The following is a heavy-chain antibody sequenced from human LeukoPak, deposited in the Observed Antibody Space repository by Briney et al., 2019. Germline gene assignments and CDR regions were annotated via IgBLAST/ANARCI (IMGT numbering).Heavy chain of an antibody. CDR1: GFTVSSNY. CDR2: IYSGGST. V-gene: IGHV3-53*01. J-gene: IGHJ6*03. D-gene: IGHD6-19*01. CDR3: ARERSIAVAGTLRREVYYMDV. Sequence: GGSLRLSCAASGFTVSSNYMSWVRQAPGKGLEWVSVIYSGGSTYYADSVKGRFTISRDNSKNTLYLQMNSLRAEDTAVYYCARERSIAVAGTLRREVYYMDVWGKGTTVTVSS.